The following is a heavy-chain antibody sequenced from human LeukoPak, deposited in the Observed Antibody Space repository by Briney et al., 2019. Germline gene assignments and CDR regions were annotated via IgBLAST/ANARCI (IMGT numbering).Heavy chain of an antibody. CDR1: GFTFSDYA. Sequence: GGSLRLSCAASGFTFSDYALIWVRQAPGKGLDWISAIRGTGGTTYYADSVKGRCTISRDNSRNTVYLQMNSLRAEDTALYFCGKDPNGDYVGAFDFWGPGTMVTVSS. CDR3: GKDPNGDYVGAFDF. D-gene: IGHD4-17*01. CDR2: IRGTGGTT. J-gene: IGHJ3*01. V-gene: IGHV3-23*01.